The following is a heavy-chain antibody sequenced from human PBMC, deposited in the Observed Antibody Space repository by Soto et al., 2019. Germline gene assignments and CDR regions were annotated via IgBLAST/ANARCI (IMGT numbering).Heavy chain of an antibody. CDR3: ARDRRTTTLCDV. CDR1: GGSISSGGYY. CDR2: IYYSGST. Sequence: QVQLQESGPGLVKPSQTLSLTCTVSGGSISSGGYYWSWIRQYPGKGLEWIGYIYYSGSTYYIPSLKSRVIISVVTSQNQFSLNLNSVTAADTAEYYCARDRRTTTLCDVWGQGTTVTVSS. J-gene: IGHJ6*02. D-gene: IGHD4-17*01. V-gene: IGHV4-31*03.